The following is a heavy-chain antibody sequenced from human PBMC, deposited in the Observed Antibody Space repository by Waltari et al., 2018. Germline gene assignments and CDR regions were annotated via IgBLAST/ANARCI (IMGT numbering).Heavy chain of an antibody. CDR1: GYTFTSYD. V-gene: IGHV1-8*03. D-gene: IGHD6-13*01. J-gene: IGHJ5*02. Sequence: QVQLVQSGAEVKKPGASVKVSCKASGYTFTSYDISWVRQATGQGLEWMGWMNPNSGNTGYAQKFQGRVTITRNTSISTAYMELSSLRSEDTAVYYCARRKAAAGKGVYWFDPWGQGTLVTVSS. CDR3: ARRKAAAGKGVYWFDP. CDR2: MNPNSGNT.